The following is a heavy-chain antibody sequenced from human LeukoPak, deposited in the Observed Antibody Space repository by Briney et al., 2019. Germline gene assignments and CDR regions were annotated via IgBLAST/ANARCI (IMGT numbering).Heavy chain of an antibody. CDR1: GGSVSSYY. CDR2: IYYSGST. CDR3: AKDESGSFPDY. V-gene: IGHV4-59*02. D-gene: IGHD1-26*01. Sequence: SETLSLTCTVSGGSVSSYYWSWIRQPPGKGLEWIGYIYYSGSTNYNPSLKSRVTISVDTSKNQFSLKLSSVTAADTAVYYCAKDESGSFPDYWGQGTLVTVFS. J-gene: IGHJ4*02.